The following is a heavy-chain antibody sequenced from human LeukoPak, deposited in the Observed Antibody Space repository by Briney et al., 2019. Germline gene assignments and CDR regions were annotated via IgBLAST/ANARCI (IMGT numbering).Heavy chain of an antibody. CDR2: MNPNSGNT. CDR3: ARDQDYDILTGYYYYYYMDV. Sequence: ASVKVSCKASGYTFTSYDINWVRQATGQGLEWMGWMNPNSGNTGYAQKFQGRVTITRNTSISTAYMELRSLRSDDTAVYYCARDQDYDILTGYYYYYYMDVWGKGTTVTISS. D-gene: IGHD3-9*01. J-gene: IGHJ6*03. CDR1: GYTFTSYD. V-gene: IGHV1-8*03.